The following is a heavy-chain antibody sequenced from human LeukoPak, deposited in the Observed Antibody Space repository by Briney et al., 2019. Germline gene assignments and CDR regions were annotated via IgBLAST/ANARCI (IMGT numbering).Heavy chain of an antibody. V-gene: IGHV3-21*01. J-gene: IGHJ4*02. D-gene: IGHD3-22*01. Sequence: KTGGSLRLSCAASGFTFSSYSMNWVRQAPGKGLEWVSYISSSSSYIYYADSVKGRFTISRDNAKNSLYLQMNSLRAEDTAVYYCARLSDSSGEFDYWGQGTLVTVSS. CDR3: ARLSDSSGEFDY. CDR1: GFTFSSYS. CDR2: ISSSSSYI.